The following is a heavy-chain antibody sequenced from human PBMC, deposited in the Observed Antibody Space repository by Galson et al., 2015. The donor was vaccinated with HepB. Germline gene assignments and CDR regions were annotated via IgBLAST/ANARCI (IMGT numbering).Heavy chain of an antibody. CDR2: ISGSSTYI. CDR3: ARDSRARDFWSGYDWFDP. CDR1: GFTFSSYN. V-gene: IGHV3-21*01. Sequence: SLRLSCAASGFTFSSYNMNWVRQTPGKGLEWVSSISGSSTYIYYADSVKGRFTISRDNAKNSLYLLMNSLRAEDTAVYYCARDSRARDFWSGYDWFDPWGQGTLVTASP. D-gene: IGHD3-3*01. J-gene: IGHJ5*02.